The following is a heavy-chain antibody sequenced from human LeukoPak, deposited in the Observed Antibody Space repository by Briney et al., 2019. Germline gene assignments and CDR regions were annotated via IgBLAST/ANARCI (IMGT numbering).Heavy chain of an antibody. J-gene: IGHJ4*02. CDR3: ARGDYYGSGSYYNLGFDY. CDR1: GGSFSGYY. D-gene: IGHD3-10*01. CDR2: INHSGST. V-gene: IGHV4-34*01. Sequence: PSETLSLTCAVYGGSFSGYYWSWIRQPPGKGLEWIGEINHSGSTNYNPSLKSRVTISVDTSKNQFSLKLSSVTAADTAVYYCARGDYYGSGSYYNLGFDYWGQGTLATVSS.